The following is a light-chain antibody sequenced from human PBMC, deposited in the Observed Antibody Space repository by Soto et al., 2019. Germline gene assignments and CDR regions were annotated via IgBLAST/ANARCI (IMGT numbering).Light chain of an antibody. J-gene: IGLJ1*01. CDR3: FSYADTNNFV. Sequence: QSALTQPPSASGSPGQSVSISCSGGSSDVGGTKYVSWYQVKPGKAPILIFYEVNRRPEGAPYRFSGSKSGNTASLTVSGLQAEDEGDYYCFSYADTNNFVFGSGTKVTVL. V-gene: IGLV2-8*01. CDR1: SSDVGGTKY. CDR2: EVN.